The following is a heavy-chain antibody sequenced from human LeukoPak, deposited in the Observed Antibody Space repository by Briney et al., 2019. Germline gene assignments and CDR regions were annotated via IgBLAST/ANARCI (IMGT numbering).Heavy chain of an antibody. CDR1: GFTFSSYA. J-gene: IGHJ4*02. V-gene: IGHV3-23*01. D-gene: IGHD3-22*01. CDR3: AKENYHYYDSSGYYYFDY. Sequence: GGSLRLSCAASGFTFSSYAMSWVRQAPGKGLEWVSAISGSGGSTYYADSVKGRFTISRDNSKNTPYLQMNSLRAEDMAVYYCAKENYHYYDSSGYYYFDYWGQGTLVTVSS. CDR2: ISGSGGST.